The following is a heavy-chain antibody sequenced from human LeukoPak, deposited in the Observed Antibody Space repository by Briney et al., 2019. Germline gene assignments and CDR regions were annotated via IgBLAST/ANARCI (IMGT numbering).Heavy chain of an antibody. Sequence: GGSLRLSCAASGFTFNSYAMSWVRQAPGKGLEWVSGISGGATGTYYTDSVKGRFTISRDNSKNTLYLQMNSLRAEDTAVYYCAKGQGGDFWSGSAYFDWGQGSLVTVSS. J-gene: IGHJ4*02. CDR1: GFTFNSYA. D-gene: IGHD3-3*01. CDR3: AKGQGGDFWSGSAYFD. CDR2: ISGGATGT. V-gene: IGHV3-23*01.